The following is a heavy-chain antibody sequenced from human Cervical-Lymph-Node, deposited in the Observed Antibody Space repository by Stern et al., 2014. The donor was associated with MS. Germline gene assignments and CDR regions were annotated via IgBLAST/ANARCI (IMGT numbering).Heavy chain of an antibody. CDR3: GRDRGTTGYYVDN. V-gene: IGHV3-48*01. D-gene: IGHD3-9*01. Sequence: VQLVESGGGLVQPGGSLRLSCAASGFTFSSYSMIWVRQAPGKGLEWVSYISSRTRIIYNADSMKGRFTISRANSKNSLYLQLNSLRVEYTAVYYCGRDRGTTGYYVDNWGQGTLVTVSS. CDR2: ISSRTRII. J-gene: IGHJ4*02. CDR1: GFTFSSYS.